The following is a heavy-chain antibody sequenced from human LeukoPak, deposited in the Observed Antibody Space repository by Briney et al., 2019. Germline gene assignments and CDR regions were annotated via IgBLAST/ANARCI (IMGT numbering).Heavy chain of an antibody. Sequence: GASVKISCKASGYTFNSYYIHWVRQAPGQGLEWMAIINPSGGTTSCAQKFQGRVAMIRDMSTSTVYMELSSLRSEDTAVYYCARGVLYDSSVYSSSAWFDPWGQGTLVTVSS. CDR3: ARGVLYDSSVYSSSAWFDP. CDR2: INPSGGTT. J-gene: IGHJ5*02. CDR1: GYTFNSYY. D-gene: IGHD3-22*01. V-gene: IGHV1-46*02.